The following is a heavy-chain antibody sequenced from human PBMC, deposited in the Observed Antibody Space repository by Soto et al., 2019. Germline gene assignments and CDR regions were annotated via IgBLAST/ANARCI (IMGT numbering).Heavy chain of an antibody. CDR3: ARGQKGYCSGGSCYHAPGGLPSYYYMDV. CDR2: MNPNSGNT. CDR1: GYTFTSYD. V-gene: IGHV1-8*01. J-gene: IGHJ6*03. D-gene: IGHD2-15*01. Sequence: ASVKVSCKASGYTFTSYDINWVRQATGQGLEWMGWMNPNSGNTGYAQKFQGRVTMTRNTSISTAYMELSSLRSEDTAVYYCARGQKGYCSGGSCYHAPGGLPSYYYMDVWGKGTTVTVSS.